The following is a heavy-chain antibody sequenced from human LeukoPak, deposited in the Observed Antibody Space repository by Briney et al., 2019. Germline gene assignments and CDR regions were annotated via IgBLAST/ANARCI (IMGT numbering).Heavy chain of an antibody. Sequence: GGSLRLSCAASGFTVSSNYMSWVRQAPGKGLEWVSVIYSGGSTYYADSVKGRFTISRDNSKTTLYLQMHRLRAEDTAVYYCAPGSGWYSDYWGQRTLVTVSS. V-gene: IGHV3-53*01. CDR2: IYSGGST. J-gene: IGHJ4*02. D-gene: IGHD6-19*01. CDR1: GFTVSSNY. CDR3: APGSGWYSDY.